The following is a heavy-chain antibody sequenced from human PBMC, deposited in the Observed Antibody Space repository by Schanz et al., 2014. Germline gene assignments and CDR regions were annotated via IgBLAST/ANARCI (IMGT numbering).Heavy chain of an antibody. CDR2: IKQDGSER. CDR3: ERFQSPHQPFDY. J-gene: IGHJ4*02. D-gene: IGHD2-2*01. Sequence: EVQLVESGGGLVQPGGSLRLSCAASGFTFSSYWMSWVRQAPGKGLEWVANIKQDGSERYYVDSVKDRFTISRDNAKNSLYLQMNSLRAEDTAVYYCERFQSPHQPFDYWGQGTLVTVSS. CDR1: GFTFSSYW. V-gene: IGHV3-7*01.